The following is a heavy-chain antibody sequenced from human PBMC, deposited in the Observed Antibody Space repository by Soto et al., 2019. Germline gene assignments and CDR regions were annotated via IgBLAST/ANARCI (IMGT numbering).Heavy chain of an antibody. CDR3: ASSRIAAAGKAFDP. Sequence: SETLSLTCAVYGGSFSGYYWSWIRQPPGKGLKWIGEINHSGSTNYNPSLKSRATISVDTSKNQFSLKLSSVTAADTAVYYCASSRIAAAGKAFDPWGQGTLVTVSS. D-gene: IGHD6-13*01. CDR2: INHSGST. J-gene: IGHJ5*02. CDR1: GGSFSGYY. V-gene: IGHV4-34*01.